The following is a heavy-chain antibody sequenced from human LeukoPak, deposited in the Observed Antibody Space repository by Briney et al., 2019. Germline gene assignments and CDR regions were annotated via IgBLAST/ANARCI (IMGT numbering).Heavy chain of an antibody. CDR3: ASLYGSGSYPDY. J-gene: IGHJ4*02. V-gene: IGHV4-34*01. CDR1: GGSFSGYY. D-gene: IGHD3-10*01. Sequence: SETLSLTCAVYGGSFSGYYWSWIRQPPGKGLEWIGEINHSGSTNYNPSLKSRVTISVDTSKNQFSLKLSSVTAADTAVYYCASLYGSGSYPDYWGQGTLVTVSS. CDR2: INHSGST.